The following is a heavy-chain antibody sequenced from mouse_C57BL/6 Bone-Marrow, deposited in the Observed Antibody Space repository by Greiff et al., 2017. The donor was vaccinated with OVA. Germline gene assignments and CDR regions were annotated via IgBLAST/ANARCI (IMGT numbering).Heavy chain of an antibody. J-gene: IGHJ3*01. Sequence: EVKLQESGAELVRPGASVKLSCTASGFNIKDYYMHWVKQRPEQGLEWIGRIDPEDGDTEYAPKFQCKATMTADTSSNTAYLQLSSLTSEDTAVYYCTTDYGSSWFAYWGQGTLVTVSA. D-gene: IGHD1-1*01. CDR3: TTDYGSSWFAY. CDR2: IDPEDGDT. CDR1: GFNIKDYY. V-gene: IGHV14-1*01.